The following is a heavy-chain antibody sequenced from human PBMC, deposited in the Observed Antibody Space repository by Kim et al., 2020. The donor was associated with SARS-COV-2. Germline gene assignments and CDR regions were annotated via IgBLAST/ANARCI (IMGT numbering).Heavy chain of an antibody. J-gene: IGHJ4*02. CDR1: GGSISSYY. Sequence: SETLSLTCTVSGGSISSYYWSWIRQPPGKGLEWIGYIYYSGSTNYNPSLKSRVTISVDTSKNQFSLKLSSVTAADTAVYYCAREEYYGGIRYFDYWGQGTLVTVSS. V-gene: IGHV4-59*01. CDR3: AREEYYGGIRYFDY. D-gene: IGHD4-17*01. CDR2: IYYSGST.